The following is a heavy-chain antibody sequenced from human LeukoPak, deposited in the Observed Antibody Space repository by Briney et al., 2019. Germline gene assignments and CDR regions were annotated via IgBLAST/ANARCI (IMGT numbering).Heavy chain of an antibody. CDR2: IYPGDSDT. J-gene: IGHJ3*02. CDR3: ARRTMIVAFDI. V-gene: IGHV5-51*01. CDR1: GYSFISNW. D-gene: IGHD3-22*01. Sequence: GESLKISCKGSGYSFISNWIGWVRQMPGKGLEWMGIIYPGDSDTRYSPSFQGQVTISADKSISTAYLQWSSLKASDTAMYYCARRTMIVAFDIWGQGTMVTVSS.